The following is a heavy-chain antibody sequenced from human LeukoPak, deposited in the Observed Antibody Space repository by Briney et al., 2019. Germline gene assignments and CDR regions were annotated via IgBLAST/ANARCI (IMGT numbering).Heavy chain of an antibody. V-gene: IGHV5-51*01. CDR3: ARPREEGTAMGLRAFDI. Sequence: GESLKISCKGSGYSFTSYWIGWVRQMPGKGLEWMGIIYPGDSDVRYSPSFQGQVTILADKSISTAYLQWSSLKASDTAMYYCARPREEGTAMGLRAFDIWGQGTMVTVSS. CDR2: IYPGDSDV. D-gene: IGHD5-18*01. J-gene: IGHJ3*02. CDR1: GYSFTSYW.